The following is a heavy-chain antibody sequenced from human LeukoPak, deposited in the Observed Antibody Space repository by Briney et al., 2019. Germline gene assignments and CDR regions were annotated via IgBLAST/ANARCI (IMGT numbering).Heavy chain of an antibody. Sequence: SLXXXCXASGFTFSGSAMHWVRQASGKGLEWVGRIRSKANSYATAYAASVKGRFTISRDDSKNKAYLQMNSLENEEKGVYXXXXRXXXXGHXGXXSDYWGQGXLVTVSS. D-gene: IGHD3-22*01. V-gene: IGHV3-73*01. J-gene: IGHJ4*02. CDR1: GFTFSGSA. CDR3: XXRXXXXGHXGXXSDY. CDR2: IRSKANSYAT.